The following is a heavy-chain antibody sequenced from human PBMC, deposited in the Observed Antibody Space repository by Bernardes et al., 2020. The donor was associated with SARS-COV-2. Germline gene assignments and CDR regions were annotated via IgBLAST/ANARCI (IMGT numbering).Heavy chain of an antibody. V-gene: IGHV4-39*01. D-gene: IGHD3-9*01. CDR2: IYYSGST. CDR3: ARHDDILTGYSYGMDV. J-gene: IGHJ6*02. Sequence: SETLSLTCTVSGGSISSSSYYWGWIRQPPGKGLEWIGSIYYSGSTYYNPSLKSRVTISVDTSKNQFSLKLSSVTAADTAVYYCARHDDILTGYSYGMDVWGQGTTVTGS. CDR1: GGSISSSSYY.